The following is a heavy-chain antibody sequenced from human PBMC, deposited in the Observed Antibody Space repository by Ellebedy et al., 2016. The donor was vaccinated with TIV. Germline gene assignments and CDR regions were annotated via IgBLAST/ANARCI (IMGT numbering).Heavy chain of an antibody. D-gene: IGHD3-9*01. V-gene: IGHV1-18*01. Sequence: ASVKVSCKASGYAFGSYGISWVRQAPGQGLEWVPWISAYTGNTEFAQKVHGRVTLTTDSSTSTAYMELSSLRSDDTAVYYCATDNILRYSDWRRANSYYGMDVWGQGTTVTVSS. J-gene: IGHJ6*02. CDR3: ATDNILRYSDWRRANSYYGMDV. CDR2: ISAYTGNT. CDR1: GYAFGSYG.